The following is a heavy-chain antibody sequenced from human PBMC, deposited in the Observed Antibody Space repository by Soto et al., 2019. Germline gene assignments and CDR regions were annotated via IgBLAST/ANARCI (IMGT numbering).Heavy chain of an antibody. CDR2: ISGSGGST. V-gene: IGHV3-23*01. Sequence: HPGGSLRLSCAASGFTFSNFAMSWVRQAPGKGLEWISGISGSGGSTYYLDSVKGRFAISRDNSKNTLYLQMNSLRVEDTALYYCAKLRGFIAVAGAFDYWGLGTLVTVSS. CDR3: AKLRGFIAVAGAFDY. J-gene: IGHJ4*02. CDR1: GFTFSNFA. D-gene: IGHD6-19*01.